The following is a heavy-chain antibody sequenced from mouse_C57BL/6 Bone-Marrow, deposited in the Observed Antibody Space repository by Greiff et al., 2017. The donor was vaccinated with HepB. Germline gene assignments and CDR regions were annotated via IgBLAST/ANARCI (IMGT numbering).Heavy chain of an antibody. Sequence: VKLVESGAELVRPGASVTLSCKASGYTFTDYEMHWVKQTPVHGLEWIGAIDPETGGTAYNQKFKGKAILTADKSSSTAYMELRSLTSEDSAVYYCTRNYGSGGDFDYWGQGTTLTVSS. V-gene: IGHV1-15*01. CDR1: GYTFTDYE. D-gene: IGHD1-1*01. CDR3: TRNYGSGGDFDY. CDR2: IDPETGGT. J-gene: IGHJ2*01.